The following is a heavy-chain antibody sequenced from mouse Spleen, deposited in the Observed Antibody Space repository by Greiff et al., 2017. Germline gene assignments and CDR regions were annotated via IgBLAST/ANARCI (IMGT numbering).Heavy chain of an antibody. V-gene: IGHV1-82*01. CDR1: GYAFSSSW. Sequence: VQLQESGPELVKPGASVKISCKASGYAFSSSWMNWVKQRPGKGLEWIGRIYPGDGDTNYNGKFKGKATLTADKSSSTAYMQLSSLTSEDSAVYFCARGLQLAIFDYWGQGTTLTVSS. CDR3: ARGLQLAIFDY. CDR2: IYPGDGDT. D-gene: IGHD4-1*02. J-gene: IGHJ2*01.